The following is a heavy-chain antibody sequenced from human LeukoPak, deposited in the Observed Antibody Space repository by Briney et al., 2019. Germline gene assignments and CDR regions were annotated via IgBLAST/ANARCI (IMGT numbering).Heavy chain of an antibody. CDR3: ATVAVIRGVTYFDY. D-gene: IGHD3-10*01. CDR2: IYYSGST. J-gene: IGHJ4*02. V-gene: IGHV4-59*01. CDR1: GGSISGYY. Sequence: PSETLSLTCTVSGGSISGYYWSWIRQPPGKGLEWIGYIYYSGSTNHNPSLKSRVTISVDTSKNQFSLKLRSVTAADTAVYYCATVAVIRGVTYFDYWGQGTLVTVSS.